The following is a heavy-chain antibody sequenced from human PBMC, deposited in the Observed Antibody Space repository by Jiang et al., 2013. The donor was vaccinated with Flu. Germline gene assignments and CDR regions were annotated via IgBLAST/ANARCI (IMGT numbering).Heavy chain of an antibody. V-gene: IGHV4-4*07. J-gene: IGHJ4*02. CDR3: ARAGIDYDSSGYYYVGNYFDY. CDR1: GGSISSYY. CDR2: IYTSGST. Sequence: TCTVSGGSISSYYWSWIRQPAGKGLEWIGRIYTSGSTNYNPSLKSRVTMSVDTSKNQFSLKLSSVTAADTAVYYCARAGIDYDSSGYYYVGNYFDYWGQGTLVTVSS. D-gene: IGHD3-22*01.